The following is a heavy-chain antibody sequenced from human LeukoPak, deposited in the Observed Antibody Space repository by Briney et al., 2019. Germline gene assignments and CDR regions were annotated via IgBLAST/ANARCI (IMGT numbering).Heavy chain of an antibody. CDR1: GGSISSYY. J-gene: IGHJ6*02. V-gene: IGHV4-59*01. Sequence: SETLSLTCTVSGGSISSYYWSWIRQPTGKGLEWSGFIYYSGSTNYNPSLQSRVTISVDTSKNQFSLKLSFVTAADTAVYYCARGPDPYYYYVMDVWGQGTTVTVSS. CDR3: ARGPDPYYYYVMDV. CDR2: IYYSGST. D-gene: IGHD1-14*01.